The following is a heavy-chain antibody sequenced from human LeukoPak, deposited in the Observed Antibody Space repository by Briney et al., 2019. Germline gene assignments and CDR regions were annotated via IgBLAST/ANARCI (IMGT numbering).Heavy chain of an antibody. CDR2: ISAYNGNT. J-gene: IGHJ4*02. D-gene: IGHD1-26*01. V-gene: IGHV1-18*04. CDR3: ARDHSGSYYFDY. CDR1: GYTFTSYY. Sequence: ASVKVSCKASGYTFTSYYMHWVRQAPGQGLEWMGWISAYNGNTNYAQKLQGRVTMTTDTSTSTAYMELRSLRSDDTAVYYCARDHSGSYYFDYWGQGTLVTVSS.